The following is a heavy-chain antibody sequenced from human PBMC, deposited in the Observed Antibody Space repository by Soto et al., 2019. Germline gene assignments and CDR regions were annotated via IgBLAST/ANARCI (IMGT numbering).Heavy chain of an antibody. V-gene: IGHV1-24*01. CDR2: FDPEDGET. J-gene: IGHJ6*01. CDR1: GYALTELS. D-gene: IGHD2-15*01. CDR3: ATNHPYCSGGSCYSSYFFDGMDV. Sequence: GGSVKGCCKVSGYALTELSMHLVRQAPGKGLEWTGGFDPEDGETIYAQKFQGRVTMTEDTSTDTAYMELSSLRSEETAVYYCATNHPYCSGGSCYSSYFFDGMDVWGQGTTVTVSS.